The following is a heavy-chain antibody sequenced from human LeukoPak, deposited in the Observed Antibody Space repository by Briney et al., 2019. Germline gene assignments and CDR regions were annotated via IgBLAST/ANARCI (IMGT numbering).Heavy chain of an antibody. J-gene: IGHJ4*02. V-gene: IGHV1-2*02. D-gene: IGHD6-13*01. CDR3: ARATDISSWYLAY. CDR1: GYTFTGYY. Sequence: ASVKVSCKASGYTFTGYYLHWVRQAPGQELEWMGWLSPNSGDTKFAQKFQGRVTMTRDTSISSAYMELSSLTPDDTAVYYCARATDISSWYLAYWGQGSLVTVSS. CDR2: LSPNSGDT.